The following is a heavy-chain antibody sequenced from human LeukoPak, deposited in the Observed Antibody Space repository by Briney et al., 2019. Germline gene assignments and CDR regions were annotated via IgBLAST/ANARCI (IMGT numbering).Heavy chain of an antibody. CDR2: IYTSGST. D-gene: IGHD5-18*01. Sequence: SETLSLTCTVSGGSISSGNYYWSWIRQPAGKGLEWMGRIYTSGSTNYNPSLKSRVAISVDTSKNQFSLKLSSVTAADTAVYYCARDGAWIQRVFDYWGQGTLVTVSS. V-gene: IGHV4-61*02. J-gene: IGHJ4*02. CDR3: ARDGAWIQRVFDY. CDR1: GGSISSGNYY.